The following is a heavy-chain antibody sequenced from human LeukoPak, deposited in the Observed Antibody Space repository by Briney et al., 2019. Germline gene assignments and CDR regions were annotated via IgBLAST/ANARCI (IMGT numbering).Heavy chain of an antibody. CDR2: ISSNGSST. Sequence: GGSLRLSCTASGFTFSSYAMHWVRQAPGKGLEYVSAISSNGSSTYYGDSVRGRFTISRDNSKNTLYLQMGSLRSEDMGVYYCARGGVITIPNTSDYWGQGALVTVSP. CDR3: ARGGVITIPNTSDY. CDR1: GFTFSSYA. J-gene: IGHJ4*02. D-gene: IGHD3-10*01. V-gene: IGHV3-64*02.